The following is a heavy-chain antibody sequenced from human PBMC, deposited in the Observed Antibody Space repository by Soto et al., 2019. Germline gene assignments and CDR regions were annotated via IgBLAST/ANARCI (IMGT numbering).Heavy chain of an antibody. J-gene: IGHJ6*02. CDR3: AKGISLWFGELLYTYYYYYGMDV. V-gene: IGHV3-30*18. CDR1: GFTFSGYG. Sequence: GGSMRLSCGASGFTFSGYGMHWVRQAPGKGLEWVAVISCDGSNKYYADSVKGRFTISRDNSKNTLYLQMNSLRAEDTAVYYCAKGISLWFGELLYTYYYYYGMDVWGQGTTVTVSS. D-gene: IGHD3-10*01. CDR2: ISCDGSNK.